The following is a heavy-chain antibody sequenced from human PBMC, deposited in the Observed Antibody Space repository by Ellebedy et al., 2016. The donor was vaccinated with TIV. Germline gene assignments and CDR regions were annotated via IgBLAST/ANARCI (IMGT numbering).Heavy chain of an antibody. J-gene: IGHJ3*01. V-gene: IGHV3-30*03. CDR1: GFTFSRYG. Sequence: PGGSLRLSCAVSGFTFSRYGFHWVRQAPGEGLAWVAAISHDGKDTFYAASVKGRFTISRDNSMKTVNVEMNSLRPEETAVYFCATDYIGNSGAYDTWGQGTLVIVSS. CDR3: ATDYIGNSGAYDT. D-gene: IGHD4-23*01. CDR2: ISHDGKDT.